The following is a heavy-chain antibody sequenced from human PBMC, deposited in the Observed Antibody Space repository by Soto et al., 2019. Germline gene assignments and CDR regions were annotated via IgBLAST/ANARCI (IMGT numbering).Heavy chain of an antibody. CDR1: GYTFTSYY. Sequence: ASVKVSFKASGYTFTSYYMHWVRQAPGQGLEWMGIINPSGGSTSYAQKFQGRVTMTRDTSTSTVYMELSSLRSEDTAVYYCARDPSLITMVRGVIITVYYYGMDVWGQGTTVTVSS. J-gene: IGHJ6*02. D-gene: IGHD3-10*01. CDR2: INPSGGST. V-gene: IGHV1-46*01. CDR3: ARDPSLITMVRGVIITVYYYGMDV.